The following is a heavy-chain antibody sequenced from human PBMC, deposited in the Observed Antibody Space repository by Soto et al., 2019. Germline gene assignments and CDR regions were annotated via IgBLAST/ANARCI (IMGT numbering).Heavy chain of an antibody. V-gene: IGHV3-33*01. Sequence: QVQLVESGGGVVQPGRSLRLSCAASGFTFSSYGMHWVRQAPGKGLEWVAVIWYDGSNKYYADSVKGRFTISRDNSKNTLYLQMNSLRAEDTAVYYCARDLGGCYSSSSIDYWCQGTLVTVSS. CDR1: GFTFSSYG. CDR2: IWYDGSNK. J-gene: IGHJ4*02. D-gene: IGHD6-6*01. CDR3: ARDLGGCYSSSSIDY.